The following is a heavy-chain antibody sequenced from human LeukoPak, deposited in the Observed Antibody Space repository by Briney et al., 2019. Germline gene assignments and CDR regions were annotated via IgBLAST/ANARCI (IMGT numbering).Heavy chain of an antibody. D-gene: IGHD6-13*01. V-gene: IGHV6-1*01. CDR2: TYYRSKWYN. J-gene: IGHJ5*02. Sequence: SQTLSLTCAISGDSVSSNSAAWNWIRQSPSRGLEWLGRTYYRSKWYNDYAVSVKSRITINPDTSKNQFSLQLNSVTPEDTAVYYCAREEAAGIWKVNWFDPWGQGTLVTVSS. CDR1: GDSVSSNSAA. CDR3: AREEAAGIWKVNWFDP.